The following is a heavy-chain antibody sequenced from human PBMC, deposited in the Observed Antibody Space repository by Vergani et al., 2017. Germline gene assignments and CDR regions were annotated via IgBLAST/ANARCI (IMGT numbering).Heavy chain of an antibody. D-gene: IGHD3-10*01. CDR2: IYHSGST. V-gene: IGHV4-38-2*01. J-gene: IGHJ2*01. Sequence: QLQLQESGPGLVKPSETLSLTCSVSGYSISSGYYWTWIRQPPGKGLQWIGRIYHSGSTYYKSSLSSRVTISVDTSKNQFSLKVTSVTAADTAVYYCARGRGDNWYFDLWGRGTLVTVSS. CDR3: ARGRGDNWYFDL. CDR1: GYSISSGYY.